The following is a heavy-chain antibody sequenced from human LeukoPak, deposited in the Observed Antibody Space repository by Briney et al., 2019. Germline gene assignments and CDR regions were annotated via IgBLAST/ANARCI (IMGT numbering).Heavy chain of an antibody. CDR3: ARDRDYSNPNFDY. J-gene: IGHJ4*02. CDR2: IIPIFGTA. Sequence: SVKVSCKASGGTFSSYAISWVRQAPGQGLEWMGGIIPIFGTANYAQKFQGRVTITADESTSTAYMELSSLRSEDTAVYYCARDRDYSNPNFDYWGQGTLVTVSS. D-gene: IGHD4-11*01. V-gene: IGHV1-69*01. CDR1: GGTFSSYA.